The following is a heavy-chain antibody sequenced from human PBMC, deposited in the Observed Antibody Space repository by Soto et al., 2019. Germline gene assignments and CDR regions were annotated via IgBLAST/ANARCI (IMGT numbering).Heavy chain of an antibody. V-gene: IGHV4-39*01. CDR3: AIVYDFWSGYPYFDY. CDR2: IYYSGST. CDR1: GGSISSSSYY. Sequence: QLQLQESGPGLVKPSETLSLTCTVSGGSISSSSYYWGWIRQPPGKGLEWIGSIYYSGSTYYNPSNKSRVTISVDTSKIQFSLKLSSVTAADTAVYYCAIVYDFWSGYPYFDYWGQGTLVTVSS. D-gene: IGHD3-3*01. J-gene: IGHJ4*02.